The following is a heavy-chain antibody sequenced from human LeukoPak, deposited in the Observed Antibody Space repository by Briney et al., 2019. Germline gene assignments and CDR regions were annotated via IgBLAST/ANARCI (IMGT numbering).Heavy chain of an antibody. V-gene: IGHV1-18*01. D-gene: IGHD6-19*01. Sequence: ASVTVSCKASGYTFSSYGISWVRQAPGQGLEWMGWISAYNGNTNYAQKFQGRVTMTTDTSTSTAYMELRSLRSDDTAVYYCAVGGSGWSPGMDVWGQGTTVTVSS. CDR3: AVGGSGWSPGMDV. CDR2: ISAYNGNT. CDR1: GYTFSSYG. J-gene: IGHJ6*02.